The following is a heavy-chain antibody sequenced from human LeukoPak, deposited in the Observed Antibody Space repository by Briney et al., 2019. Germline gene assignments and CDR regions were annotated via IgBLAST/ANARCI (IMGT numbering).Heavy chain of an antibody. CDR2: INPNSGGT. CDR1: GYTFTDQW. CDR3: ARAHSSLRLYHFDY. J-gene: IGHJ4*02. Sequence: ASVKVSCKASGYTFTDQWIHWVRQAPGQGLECLGWINPNSGGTNYAQKFEGRIAMTTDTSINTGYMEMTSLTSDDTAVYYCARAHSSLRLYHFDYWGQGTLVTVSS. D-gene: IGHD6-13*01. V-gene: IGHV1-2*02.